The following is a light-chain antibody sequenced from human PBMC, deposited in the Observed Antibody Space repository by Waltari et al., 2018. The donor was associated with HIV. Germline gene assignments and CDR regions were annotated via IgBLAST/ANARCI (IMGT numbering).Light chain of an antibody. V-gene: IGKV3D-20*01. Sequence: IVLTQSPGTLSLSPGERATLSCRASQSISSNYLAWYQQKPGLAPSLLIYDASNRATGIPDRFSGSGSGTDFTLTISRLEPEDFAVYYCQQYGSSPRTFGQGTKVEIK. CDR1: QSISSNY. J-gene: IGKJ1*01. CDR2: DAS. CDR3: QQYGSSPRT.